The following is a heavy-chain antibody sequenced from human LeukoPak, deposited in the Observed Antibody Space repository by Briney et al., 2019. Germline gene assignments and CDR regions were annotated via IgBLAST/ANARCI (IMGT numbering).Heavy chain of an antibody. D-gene: IGHD3-16*02. CDR1: GFTFSSYW. CDR3: AREGRGVGYTLISYGMDV. Sequence: GSLRLSCAASGFTFSSYWMSWVRQAPGKGLEWVTNIKQDGSEKYYVDSVKGRFTISRDNAKNSLYLQMNSLRAEDTAVYYCAREGRGVGYTLISYGMDVWGQGTTVTVSS. J-gene: IGHJ6*02. V-gene: IGHV3-7*01. CDR2: IKQDGSEK.